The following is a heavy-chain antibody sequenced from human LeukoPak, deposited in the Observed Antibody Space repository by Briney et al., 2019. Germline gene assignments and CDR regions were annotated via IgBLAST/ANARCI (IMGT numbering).Heavy chain of an antibody. CDR2: IYGSGNT. D-gene: IGHD5-12*01. CDR1: GDSISNYD. Sequence: PSETLSLTCTVSGDSISNYDWTWIRQPAGKGLEWIGRIYGSGNTRYNPSLKSRVSMSIDTSKNQFSLKLSSVTAADTAVYFCARGMAAAYDYNWFDSWGQGTLVTVTS. CDR3: ARGMAAAYDYNWFDS. V-gene: IGHV4-4*07. J-gene: IGHJ5*01.